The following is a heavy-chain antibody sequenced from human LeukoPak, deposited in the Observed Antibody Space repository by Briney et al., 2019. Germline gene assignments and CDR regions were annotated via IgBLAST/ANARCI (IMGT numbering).Heavy chain of an antibody. J-gene: IGHJ6*02. D-gene: IGHD3-10*01. V-gene: IGHV1-8*02. CDR1: GYTFTGYY. Sequence: ASVKVSCKASGYTFTGYYMHWVRQAPGQGLEWMGWMNPNSGNTGYAQKFQGRVTMTRNTSISTAYMELSSLRSEDTAVYYCATALRGSDYYYGMDVWGQGTLVTVSS. CDR2: MNPNSGNT. CDR3: ATALRGSDYYYGMDV.